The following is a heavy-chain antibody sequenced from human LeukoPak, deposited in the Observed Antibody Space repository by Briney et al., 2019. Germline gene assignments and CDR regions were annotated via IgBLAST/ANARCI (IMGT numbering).Heavy chain of an antibody. J-gene: IGHJ6*03. CDR1: GGSFSGYY. CDR3: ARDRLDNYPYCYYYMDV. CDR2: INHSGST. V-gene: IGHV4-34*01. D-gene: IGHD4-11*01. Sequence: PSETLSLTCAVYGGSFSGYYWSWIRQPPGKGLEWIGEINHSGSTNYNPSLKSRVTISVDTSKNQFSLKLSSVTAADTAVYYCARDRLDNYPYCYYYMDVWGKGTTVTVSS.